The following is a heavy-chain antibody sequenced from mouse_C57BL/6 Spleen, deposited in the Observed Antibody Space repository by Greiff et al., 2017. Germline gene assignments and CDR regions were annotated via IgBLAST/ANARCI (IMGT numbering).Heavy chain of an antibody. CDR1: GYSITSDY. CDR2: ISYSGST. J-gene: IGHJ3*01. V-gene: IGHV3-8*01. Sequence: EVQRVESGPGLAKPSQTLSLTCSVTGYSITSDYWNWIRKFPGNKLEYMGYISYSGSTYYNPSLKSRISITRDTSKNQYYLQLNSVTTEDTATYYCARSPLYYGSSWGWFAYWGQGTLVTVSA. D-gene: IGHD1-1*01. CDR3: ARSPLYYGSSWGWFAY.